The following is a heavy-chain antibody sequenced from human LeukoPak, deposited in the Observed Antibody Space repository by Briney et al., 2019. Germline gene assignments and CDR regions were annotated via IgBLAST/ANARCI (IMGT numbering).Heavy chain of an antibody. J-gene: IGHJ6*03. CDR1: GFTFGDYA. Sequence: AGGSLRLSCTASGFTFGDYAMSWVRQAPGKGLEWVGFIRSKAYGGTTEYAASVKGRFTISRDDSKSIAYLQMNSLKTEDTAVYYCTRASPQDYYYYYMDVWGKGTTVTIS. CDR2: IRSKAYGGTT. CDR3: TRASPQDYYYYYMDV. V-gene: IGHV3-49*04.